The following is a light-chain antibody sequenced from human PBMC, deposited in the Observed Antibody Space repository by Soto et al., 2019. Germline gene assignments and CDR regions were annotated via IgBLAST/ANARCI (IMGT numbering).Light chain of an antibody. J-gene: IGLJ1*01. CDR3: LLYYGGAYV. CDR1: TGAVTSGYY. CDR2: NTS. Sequence: QTVVTQEPSLTVSPGGTVTLTCASSTGAVTSGYYPNWFQQKPGQAPRALIYNTSNKHSWTPARFSGSLLGGKAALTLSGAQPEDEADYYCLLYYGGAYVFGAGTQLTVL. V-gene: IGLV7-43*01.